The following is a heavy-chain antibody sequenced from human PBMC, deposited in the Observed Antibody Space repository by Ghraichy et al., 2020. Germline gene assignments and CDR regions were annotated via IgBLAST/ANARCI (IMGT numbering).Heavy chain of an antibody. CDR3: ARVLQDLGGYGDYVFDY. J-gene: IGHJ4*02. V-gene: IGHV3-7*01. Sequence: GGSLRLSCAASGFSFSNYWMSWVRQAPGRGLEWVANIKADGSEKYYGDSVRGRFTISRENATNSLFLQMNSLRTEDTAVYYCARVLQDLGGYGDYVFDYWGQGTPVNVSS. CDR2: IKADGSEK. CDR1: GFSFSNYW. D-gene: IGHD4-17*01.